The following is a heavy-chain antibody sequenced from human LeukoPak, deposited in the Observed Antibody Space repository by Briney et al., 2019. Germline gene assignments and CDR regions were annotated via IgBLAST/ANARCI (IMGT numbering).Heavy chain of an antibody. V-gene: IGHV4-61*02. D-gene: IGHD6-6*01. CDR1: GGSVRRGNYY. CDR3: ARWSGSVTARNYYYYMDV. Sequence: TSETLSLTCTVSGGSVRRGNYYWTWIRQPAGSGLEWIGRIYTSGTTDYNPSLRTRVTISVDASRNQFPLNLSSVTAADTAVYYCARWSGSVTARNYYYYMDVWGEGTTVTVSS. J-gene: IGHJ6*03. CDR2: IYTSGTT.